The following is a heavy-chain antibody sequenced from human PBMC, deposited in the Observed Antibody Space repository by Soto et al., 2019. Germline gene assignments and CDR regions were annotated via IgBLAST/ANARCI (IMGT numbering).Heavy chain of an antibody. J-gene: IGHJ6*02. CDR1: GGTFSTHA. CDR2: IIPISGTT. CDR3: ARGYCSGGNCFSGMDV. V-gene: IGHV1-69*13. Sequence: SVKVSCKASGGTFSTHAIIWVRQAPGHGLEWMGGIIPISGTTYYTQKFQGRVTITADEPTSTAFMELSSLKSEDTAVFYCARGYCSGGNCFSGMDVWGQGTMVTVPS. D-gene: IGHD2-15*01.